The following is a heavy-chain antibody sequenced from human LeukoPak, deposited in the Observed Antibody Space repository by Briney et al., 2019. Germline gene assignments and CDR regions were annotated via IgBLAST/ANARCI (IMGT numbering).Heavy chain of an antibody. J-gene: IGHJ4*02. Sequence: GGSLRLSCAASGFTFSSYGMSWVRQAPGKGLEWVSAISGTGGTTYYADSVKGRFTISRDNSKNTLYLQMNSLRAEDTAVYYCARRAGAYSHPYDYWGQGTLVTVSS. V-gene: IGHV3-23*01. CDR1: GFTFSSYG. CDR3: ARRAGAYSHPYDY. D-gene: IGHD4/OR15-4a*01. CDR2: ISGTGGTT.